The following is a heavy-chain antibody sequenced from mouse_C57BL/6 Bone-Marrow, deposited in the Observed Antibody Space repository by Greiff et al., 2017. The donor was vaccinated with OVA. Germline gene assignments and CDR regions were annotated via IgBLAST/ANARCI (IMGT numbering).Heavy chain of an antibody. D-gene: IGHD2-5*01. CDR1: GYTFTDYE. CDR2: IDPETGGT. V-gene: IGHV1-15*01. Sequence: VQLQQSGAELVRPGASVTLSCKASGYTFTDYEMHWVKQTPVHGLEWIGAIDPETGGTAYNQKFKGKAILTADKSYSTAYMELRSLAAEDSDVYYCTRGYSNYYAMDYWGQGTSVTVSS. J-gene: IGHJ4*01. CDR3: TRGYSNYYAMDY.